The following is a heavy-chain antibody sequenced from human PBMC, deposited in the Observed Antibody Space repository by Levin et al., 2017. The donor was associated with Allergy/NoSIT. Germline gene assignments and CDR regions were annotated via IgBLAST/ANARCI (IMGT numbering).Heavy chain of an antibody. D-gene: IGHD4-23*01. Sequence: GGSLRLSCAASGFTFSSYAMHWVRQAPGKGLEWVAVISYDGSNKYYADSVKGRFTISRDNSKNTLYLQMNSLRAEDPAVYYCARSGDFGGNSKLWFGYWGQGTLITVS. CDR1: GFTFSSYA. CDR2: ISYDGSNK. CDR3: ARSGDFGGNSKLWFGY. J-gene: IGHJ4*02. V-gene: IGHV3-30-3*01.